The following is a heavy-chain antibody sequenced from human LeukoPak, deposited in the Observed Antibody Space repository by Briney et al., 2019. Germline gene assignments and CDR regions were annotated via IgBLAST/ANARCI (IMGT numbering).Heavy chain of an antibody. J-gene: IGHJ4*02. V-gene: IGHV1-3*01. D-gene: IGHD1-1*01. CDR1: GYTFTSYA. CDR2: INAGNGNT. CDR3: ARGLERRPPYDY. Sequence: ASVKVSCKASGYTFTSYAMHWVRQAPGQRLEWMGWINAGNGNTKYSQKFQGRVTITRDTSASTAYMELSSLRSEDTAVYYCARGLERRPPYDYWGQGTLVTVS.